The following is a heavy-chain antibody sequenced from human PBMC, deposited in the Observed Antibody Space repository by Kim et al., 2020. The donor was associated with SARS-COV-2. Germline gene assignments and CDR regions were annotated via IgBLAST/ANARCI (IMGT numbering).Heavy chain of an antibody. Sequence: GGSLRLSCAASGFTFSSYAMSWVRQAPGKGLEWVSAISGSGGSTYYADSVKGRFTISRDNSKNTLYLQMNSLRAEDTAVYYCAKLDGYSGYEVEYYYYGMDVWRQWTTGPACS. CDR3: AKLDGYSGYEVEYYYYGMDV. D-gene: IGHD5-12*01. CDR2: ISGSGGST. V-gene: IGHV3-23*01. CDR1: GFTFSSYA. J-gene: IGHJ6*02.